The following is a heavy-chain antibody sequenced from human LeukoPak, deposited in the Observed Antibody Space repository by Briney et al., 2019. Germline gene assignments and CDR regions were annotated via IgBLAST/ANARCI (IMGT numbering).Heavy chain of an antibody. Sequence: GGSLRLSCAASGFTFSSYAMSWVRQAPGKGLEWVSDISGSGGSTYYADSVKGRFTISRDNSKNTLYPQMNSLRAEDTAVYYCAKQGQRGVIRYYGMDVWGKGTTVTVSS. CDR3: AKQGQRGVIRYYGMDV. CDR2: ISGSGGST. J-gene: IGHJ6*04. CDR1: GFTFSSYA. V-gene: IGHV3-23*01. D-gene: IGHD3-10*01.